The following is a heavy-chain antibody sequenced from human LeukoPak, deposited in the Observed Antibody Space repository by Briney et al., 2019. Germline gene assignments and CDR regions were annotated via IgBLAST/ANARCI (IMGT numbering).Heavy chain of an antibody. D-gene: IGHD6-19*01. CDR1: GGSFRAYY. V-gene: IGHV4-34*01. J-gene: IGHJ3*02. Sequence: SETLSLTCAVYGGSFRAYYWSWIRQPPGKGLEWIGEINHSGSTNYNPSLKSRVTISVDTSKNQFSLKLGSVTAADTAVYYCARVPIAVAGTFAFDIWGQGTMVTVSS. CDR3: ARVPIAVAGTFAFDI. CDR2: INHSGST.